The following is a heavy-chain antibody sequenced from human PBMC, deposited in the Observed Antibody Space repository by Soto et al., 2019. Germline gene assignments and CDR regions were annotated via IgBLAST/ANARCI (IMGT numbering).Heavy chain of an antibody. V-gene: IGHV1-69*01. D-gene: IGHD4-4*01. J-gene: IGHJ3*02. Sequence: QVQLVQSGAEVKKPGSSVKVSCKASGGTFSSYAISWVRQAPGQGLEWMGGIIPIFGTANYAQKFQGRVTITADESTSTADMVLRSLTSEDTAVYYCARDRNDYGNPDAFDIWGQGTMVTVSS. CDR1: GGTFSSYA. CDR3: ARDRNDYGNPDAFDI. CDR2: IIPIFGTA.